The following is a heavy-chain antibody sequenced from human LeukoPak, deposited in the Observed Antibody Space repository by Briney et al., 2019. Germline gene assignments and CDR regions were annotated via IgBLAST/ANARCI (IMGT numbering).Heavy chain of an antibody. J-gene: IGHJ4*02. CDR3: ATAATVDTAMPPDY. CDR2: ISGSGTTI. D-gene: IGHD5-18*01. CDR1: GFTFSSYE. V-gene: IGHV3-48*03. Sequence: PGGSLRLSCAASGFTFSSYEMNWVRQAPGKGLEWVSYISGSGTTIYYADSVKGRFTISRDNSKNTLYLQMNSLRAEDTAVYYCATAATVDTAMPPDYWGQGTLVTVSS.